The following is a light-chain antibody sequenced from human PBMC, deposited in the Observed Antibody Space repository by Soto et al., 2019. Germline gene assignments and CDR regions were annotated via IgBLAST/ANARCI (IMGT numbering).Light chain of an antibody. V-gene: IGKV3-20*01. Sequence: EIVLAQSPGTLSLFPGERATLSCRCSQSVTSGYLAWFQQRPGQAPRLLIFATSRRATDIPDRFSGSGSGTDFTLAIRRLEPEDFAVYYCQQYGSSPRTFGQGTKVDIK. CDR2: ATS. CDR3: QQYGSSPRT. CDR1: QSVTSGY. J-gene: IGKJ1*01.